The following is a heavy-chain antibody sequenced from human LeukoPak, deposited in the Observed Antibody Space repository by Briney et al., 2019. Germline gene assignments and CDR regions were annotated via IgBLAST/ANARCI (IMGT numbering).Heavy chain of an antibody. CDR1: GGSISSSSYY. D-gene: IGHD6-13*01. CDR3: ARRSQAAAGRGIDY. V-gene: IGHV4-39*01. J-gene: IGHJ4*02. CDR2: MSNSGST. Sequence: SETLSLTCTVSGGSISSSSYYWGWIRQSPGKGLEGIGTMSNSGSTYYNPSLKSRVTISGDTAKNQFSLKLSSVTAADTAVYYCARRSQAAAGRGIDYWGQGTLVTVSS.